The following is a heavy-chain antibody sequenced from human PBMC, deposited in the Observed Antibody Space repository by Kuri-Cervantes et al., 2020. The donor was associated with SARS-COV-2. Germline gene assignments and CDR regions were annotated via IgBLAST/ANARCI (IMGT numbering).Heavy chain of an antibody. J-gene: IGHJ3*02. CDR1: GFTFSSYA. D-gene: IGHD3-10*01. CDR2: ISYDGSNK. CDR3: ARGGLPITMGDGAFDI. V-gene: IGHV3-30-3*01. Sequence: LSLTCAVSGFTFSSYAMHWVRQAPGKGLEWVAVISYDGSNKYYADSVKGRFTISRDNSKNTLYLQMNSLRAEDTAVYYCARGGLPITMGDGAFDIWGQGTMVTVSS.